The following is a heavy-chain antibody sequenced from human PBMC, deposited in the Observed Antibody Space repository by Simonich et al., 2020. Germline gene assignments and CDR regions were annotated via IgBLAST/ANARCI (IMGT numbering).Heavy chain of an antibody. J-gene: IGHJ4*02. Sequence: GGGLVQPGRSLRLSCAASGFTFSSYAMHWFRQAPGKGLEWVAVISYDGSNKYYADSVKGRFTISRYNSKNTLYLQMNSLRAEDTAVYYCARDLGSSYYFDYWGQGTLVTVSS. CDR2: ISYDGSNK. CDR3: ARDLGSSYYFDY. CDR1: GFTFSSYA. V-gene: IGHV3-30*07. D-gene: IGHD6-6*01.